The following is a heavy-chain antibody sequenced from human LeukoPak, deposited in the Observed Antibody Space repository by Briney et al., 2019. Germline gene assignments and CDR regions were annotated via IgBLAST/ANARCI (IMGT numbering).Heavy chain of an antibody. CDR1: GGSFSGYC. CDR2: INHSGST. J-gene: IGHJ5*02. D-gene: IGHD6-19*01. V-gene: IGHV4-34*01. Sequence: SETPSLTCAVYGGSFSGYCWSWIRQPPGKGLEWIAEINHSGSTNYHPSLKSRITISVDTSKDQFSLKLSSVTAADTAVYYCARVGQWLAQNWFTPWGQGTLVTVSA. CDR3: ARVGQWLAQNWFTP.